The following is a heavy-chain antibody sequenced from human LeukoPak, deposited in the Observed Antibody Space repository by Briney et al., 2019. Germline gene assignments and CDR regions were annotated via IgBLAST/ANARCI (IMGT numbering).Heavy chain of an antibody. J-gene: IGHJ4*02. D-gene: IGHD6-13*01. CDR2: INHSGST. V-gene: IGHV4-34*01. CDR1: GGSFSGYY. Sequence: PSETLSLTCAVYGGSFSGYYWSWIRQPPGKGLEWIGEINHSGSTNYNPSLKSRVTISVDTSKNQFSLKLSSVTAADTAVYYCARASAAAGIYYFDYWGQGTLVTVSS. CDR3: ARASAAAGIYYFDY.